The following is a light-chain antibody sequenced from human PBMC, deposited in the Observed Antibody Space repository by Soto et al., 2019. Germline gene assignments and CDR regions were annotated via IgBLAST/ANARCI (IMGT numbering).Light chain of an antibody. CDR1: QSVLSSSNNKNY. J-gene: IGKJ3*01. Sequence: DIVMTQSPDSLAVSLGARATINCKSSQSVLSSSNNKNYLAWYQQKPGQPPKLLMYWASTRESGVTDRFSGSGSGTDFTLTISSLQADDVAVYYCQQSYSSNTFGPGTKVDIK. V-gene: IGKV4-1*01. CDR2: WAS. CDR3: QQSYSSNT.